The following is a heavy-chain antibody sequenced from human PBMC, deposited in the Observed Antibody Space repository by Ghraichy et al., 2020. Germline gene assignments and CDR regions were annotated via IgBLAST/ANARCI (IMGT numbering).Heavy chain of an antibody. CDR2: IYYSGST. CDR3: ARASHNYTSTFGDNWFDP. J-gene: IGHJ5*02. CDR1: SASISSGGSY. Sequence: SCTVSSASISSGGSYWSWIRQHPGKGLEWIGYIYYSGSTYYNPSLKSRVAISLDTSENQFSLKVSSVTAADTAVYYCARASHNYTSTFGDNWFDPWGQGTLVTVSS. V-gene: IGHV4-31*03. D-gene: IGHD3-3*01.